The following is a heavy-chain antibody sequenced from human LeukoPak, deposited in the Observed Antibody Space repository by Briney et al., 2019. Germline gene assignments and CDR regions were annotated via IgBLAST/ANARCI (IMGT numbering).Heavy chain of an antibody. V-gene: IGHV3-23*01. D-gene: IGHD1-26*01. CDR1: GFTFSNYA. Sequence: PGGSLRPSCAASGFTFSNYAMSWVRQAPGKGLEWVSGISGSGGSTYYADSVKGRFTISRDNSKSTLYLQMNSLRAEDTAVYYCYVGATGPYYYGMDVWGQGTTVTVSS. CDR3: YVGATGPYYYGMDV. CDR2: ISGSGGST. J-gene: IGHJ6*02.